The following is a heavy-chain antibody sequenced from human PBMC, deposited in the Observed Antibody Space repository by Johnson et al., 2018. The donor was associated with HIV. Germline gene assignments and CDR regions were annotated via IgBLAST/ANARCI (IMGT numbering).Heavy chain of an antibody. D-gene: IGHD1/OR15-1a*01. Sequence: VQLVESGGGLAQPGGSLRLSCVGSGLTFSSYALSWVRQAPGKGLEWVSAISASGGSTYHADSVKGRFTTSRDNSKNTLYLQMNSRRAEDTAVYYCARGSVAGTYLHDAFDIWGQWTMVTVSS. V-gene: IGHV3-23*04. CDR3: ARGSVAGTYLHDAFDI. CDR2: ISASGGST. J-gene: IGHJ3*02. CDR1: GLTFSSYA.